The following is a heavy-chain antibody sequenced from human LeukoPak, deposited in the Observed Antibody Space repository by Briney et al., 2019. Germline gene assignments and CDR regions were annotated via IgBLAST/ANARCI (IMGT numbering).Heavy chain of an antibody. CDR1: GFTFSGYW. D-gene: IGHD6-19*01. CDR3: SRPGYTSGWSDY. V-gene: IGHV3-7*03. Sequence: GGSLRLSCAASGFTFSGYWMDWVRQAPGKGLEWVSTIKQDGSEIYYVDSVKGRFTISRDNAQNSLYLQMNSLKTEDTAVYYCSRPGYTSGWSDYWGQGTLVTVSS. CDR2: IKQDGSEI. J-gene: IGHJ4*02.